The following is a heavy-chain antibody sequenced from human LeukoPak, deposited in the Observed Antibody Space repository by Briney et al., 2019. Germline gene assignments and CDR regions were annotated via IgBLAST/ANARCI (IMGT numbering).Heavy chain of an antibody. CDR1: GYTFTGYY. V-gene: IGHV1-2*02. J-gene: IGHJ4*02. CDR3: ARDSEQLERYFDY. CDR2: INPNSGGT. D-gene: IGHD1-1*01. Sequence: ASVKVSCKASGYTFTGYYMHWVRQAPGQGLEWMGWINPNSGGTNYAQKFQGRVTMTRDTSISTVYMELSRLGSDDTAVYYCARDSEQLERYFDYWGQGTLVTVSS.